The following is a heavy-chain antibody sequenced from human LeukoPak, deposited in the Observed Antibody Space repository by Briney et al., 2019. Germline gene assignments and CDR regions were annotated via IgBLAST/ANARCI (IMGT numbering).Heavy chain of an antibody. CDR3: ARVYCSGGSCYSVVYYYYGMDV. CDR1: GFTFSSYS. CDR2: ISSSSSYI. Sequence: GGSLRLSCAVSGFTFSSYSMSWVRQAPGKGLEWVSSISSSSSYIYYADSVKGRFTISRDNAKNSLYLQMNSLRAEDTAVYYCARVYCSGGSCYSVVYYYYGMDVWGQGTTVTVSS. J-gene: IGHJ6*02. V-gene: IGHV3-21*01. D-gene: IGHD2-15*01.